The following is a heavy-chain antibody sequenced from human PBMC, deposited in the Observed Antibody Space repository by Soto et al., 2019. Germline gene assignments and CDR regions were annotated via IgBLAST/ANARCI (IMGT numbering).Heavy chain of an antibody. Sequence: SETLSLTCAVYGGSFSGYYWSWIRQPPGKGLEWIGEINHSGSTNYNPSLKSRVTISVDTSKNQFSLKLSSVTAADTAVYYCARVTGGYSYGKKKYGMDVWGQGTTVTVSS. V-gene: IGHV4-34*01. CDR3: ARVTGGYSYGKKKYGMDV. D-gene: IGHD5-18*01. CDR1: GGSFSGYY. CDR2: INHSGST. J-gene: IGHJ6*02.